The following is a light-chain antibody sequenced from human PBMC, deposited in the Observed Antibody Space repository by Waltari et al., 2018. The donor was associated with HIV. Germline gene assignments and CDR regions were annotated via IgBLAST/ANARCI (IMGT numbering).Light chain of an antibody. CDR2: GAS. CDR1: QTINTK. V-gene: IGKV3-15*01. CDR3: QQYSNWPRT. Sequence: EIVITQSPPTLSVSPGESVTVSCSTSQTINTKLAWYKHKPGQAARLLIYGASTRDTGIPARVSGGGSGTEFTLTISSLQSEDFAIYYCQQYSNWPRTFGQGTQVEIK. J-gene: IGKJ1*01.